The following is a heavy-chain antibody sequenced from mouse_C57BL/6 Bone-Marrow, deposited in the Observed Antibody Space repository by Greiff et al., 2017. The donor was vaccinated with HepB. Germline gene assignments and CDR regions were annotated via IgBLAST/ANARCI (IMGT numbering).Heavy chain of an antibody. CDR2: IDPENGDT. J-gene: IGHJ3*01. Sequence: VQLQQSGAELVRPGASVKLSCTASGFNIKDDYMHWVKQRPDQGLEWIGWIDPENGDTEYASKFQGKATITADTSSNTAYLPLSSLTSEDTAVYYCTTVSHLCRFAYWGQGTLVTVSA. CDR3: TTVSHLCRFAY. V-gene: IGHV14-4*01. D-gene: IGHD2-3*01. CDR1: GFNIKDDY.